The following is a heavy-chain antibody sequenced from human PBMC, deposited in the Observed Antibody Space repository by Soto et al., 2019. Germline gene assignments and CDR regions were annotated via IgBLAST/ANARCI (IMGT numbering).Heavy chain of an antibody. J-gene: IGHJ4*02. CDR3: VRGEVRPRFDY. D-gene: IGHD2-2*01. CDR1: GFTLSSYW. Sequence: GGSLRLSCAASGFTLSSYWMHWVRQAPGKGLVWVSRINSDGSSTYYADSVKGRFTISRDNSKNTLSLQMNSLTAEDTAVYYCVRGEVRPRFDYWGQGTLVTVSS. V-gene: IGHV3-74*01. CDR2: INSDGSST.